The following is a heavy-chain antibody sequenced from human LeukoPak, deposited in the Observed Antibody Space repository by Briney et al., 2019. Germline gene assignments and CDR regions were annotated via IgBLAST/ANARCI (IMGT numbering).Heavy chain of an antibody. CDR2: ISNSGNTI. Sequence: GGSLRLSCAASGFTFGDYYMSWIRQAPGKSLEWVPYISNSGNTIKEADSVKGRFTISRDNAQNSLFLQMKSLRAEDTAVYYCARYRVITNDYFDSWGQGTLVTVYS. V-gene: IGHV3-11*01. J-gene: IGHJ4*02. D-gene: IGHD3-16*01. CDR1: GFTFGDYY. CDR3: ARYRVITNDYFDS.